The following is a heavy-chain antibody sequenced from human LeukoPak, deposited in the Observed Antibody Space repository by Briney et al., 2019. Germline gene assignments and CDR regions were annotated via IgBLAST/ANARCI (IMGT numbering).Heavy chain of an antibody. CDR1: RGTFSSYA. J-gene: IGHJ5*02. CDR3: ARDLAMARGARYRPYNWFDP. CDR2: IIPTFETA. D-gene: IGHD3-10*01. V-gene: IGHV1-69*13. Sequence: SVKVSCKASRGTFSSYALIWVRQAPGQGLEWMGGIIPTFETAAYAQKFQGRVTISADESTSTAYMELSSLTSEDTAVYYCARDLAMARGARYRPYNWFDPWGLGTLVTVSS.